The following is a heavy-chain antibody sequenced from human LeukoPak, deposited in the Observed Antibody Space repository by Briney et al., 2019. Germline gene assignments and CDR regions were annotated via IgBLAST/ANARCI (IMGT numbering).Heavy chain of an antibody. J-gene: IGHJ5*02. D-gene: IGHD2-2*01. V-gene: IGHV3-74*01. CDR3: ARGVGYCSSTSCYWWFDP. Sequence: PGGSLRLSCAASGFTFSNYWMHWVRQAPGKGLVWVSRINSDGSSTSYADSVKGRFTISRDNAKNTLYLQMNSLRAEDTAVYYYARGVGYCSSTSCYWWFDPWGQGTLVTVSS. CDR2: INSDGSST. CDR1: GFTFSNYW.